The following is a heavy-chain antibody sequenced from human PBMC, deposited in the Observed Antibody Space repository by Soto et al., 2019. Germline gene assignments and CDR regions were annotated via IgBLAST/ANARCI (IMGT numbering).Heavy chain of an antibody. CDR2: INHSGST. V-gene: IGHV4-34*01. Sequence: LSLTCAVYGGSFSGYYWSWIRQPPGKGLEWIGEINHSGSTNYNPSLKSRVTISVDTSKNQFSLKLSSVTAADTAVYYCARGRVAGTYYYYYYGMDVWGQGTTVTVS. D-gene: IGHD6-19*01. CDR3: ARGRVAGTYYYYYYGMDV. CDR1: GGSFSGYY. J-gene: IGHJ6*02.